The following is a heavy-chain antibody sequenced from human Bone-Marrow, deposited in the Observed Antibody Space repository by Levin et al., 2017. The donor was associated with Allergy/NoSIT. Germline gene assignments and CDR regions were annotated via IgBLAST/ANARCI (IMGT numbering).Heavy chain of an antibody. CDR3: TRGLKRVACSNGVCYGSFDH. D-gene: IGHD2-8*01. CDR1: GYTFTSYD. J-gene: IGHJ4*02. V-gene: IGHV1-8*01. CDR2: MNPSSGNT. Sequence: ASVKVSCKASGYTFTSYDINWVRQATGQGLEWMGWMNPSSGNTGYAQKFQGRVTMTRDTSISTVYMELSSLRSEDTAVYYCTRGLKRVACSNGVCYGSFDHWGQGTLVTVSS.